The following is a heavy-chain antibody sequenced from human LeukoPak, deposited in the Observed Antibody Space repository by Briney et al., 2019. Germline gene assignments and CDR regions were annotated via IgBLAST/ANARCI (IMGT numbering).Heavy chain of an antibody. CDR1: GYTFTSYA. J-gene: IGHJ4*02. CDR2: IIPIFGTA. CDR3: ARDSGVFRLGELSLFNY. Sequence: SVKVSCKASGYTFTSYAISWVRQAPGQGLEWMGGIIPIFGTANYAQKFQGRVTITTDESTSTAYMELSSLRSEDTAVYYCARDSGVFRLGELSLFNYWGQGTLVTVSS. V-gene: IGHV1-69*05. D-gene: IGHD3-16*02.